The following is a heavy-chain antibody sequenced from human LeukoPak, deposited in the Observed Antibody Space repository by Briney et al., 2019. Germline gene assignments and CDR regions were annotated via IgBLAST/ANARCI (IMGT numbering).Heavy chain of an antibody. Sequence: GGSLRLSCAASGFTFSNYWMHWVRQAPGKGLEWVSRINERATIISYADSVKGRFTISRENARNTLYLQMNSLTAEDTAVYYCVRDLILVWAPGDDFDHWGQGTLVTVSS. CDR3: VRDLILVWAPGDDFDH. D-gene: IGHD3-16*01. CDR2: INERATII. J-gene: IGHJ4*02. CDR1: GFTFSNYW. V-gene: IGHV3-74*01.